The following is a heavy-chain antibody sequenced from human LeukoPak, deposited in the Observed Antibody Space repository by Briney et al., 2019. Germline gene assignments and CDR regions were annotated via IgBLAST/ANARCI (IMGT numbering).Heavy chain of an antibody. V-gene: IGHV3-23*01. CDR1: GFTFSNYG. CDR2: ITGGGSGI. Sequence: GGSLRLSCAASGFTFSNYGMSWVRQAPGKGLEWVSAITGGGSGIYYADSMKSRFTISRDNSKNTLYLQINSLRAEDTAVYYCAKWGDYDVLTGYYVSDYWGQGPLVTVSS. J-gene: IGHJ4*02. CDR3: AKWGDYDVLTGYYVSDY. D-gene: IGHD3-9*01.